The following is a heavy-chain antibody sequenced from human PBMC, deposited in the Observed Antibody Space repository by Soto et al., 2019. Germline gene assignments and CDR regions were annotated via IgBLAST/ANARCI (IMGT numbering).Heavy chain of an antibody. Sequence: GGSLRLSCAASGFTFSSYSMTWVRKAPGKGLEWVSYISSSSTIYYADSVKGRFTISRDNAKNSLYLQMNSLRDEDTAVYYCARRSRQDDYVWGSYRLHWFDPWGQGTLVTVSS. CDR3: ARRSRQDDYVWGSYRLHWFDP. V-gene: IGHV3-48*02. CDR2: ISSSSTI. CDR1: GFTFSSYS. J-gene: IGHJ5*02. D-gene: IGHD3-16*02.